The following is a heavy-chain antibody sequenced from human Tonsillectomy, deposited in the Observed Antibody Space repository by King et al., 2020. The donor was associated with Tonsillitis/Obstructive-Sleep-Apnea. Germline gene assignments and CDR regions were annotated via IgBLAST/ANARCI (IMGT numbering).Heavy chain of an antibody. Sequence: LQLQESGPGLVKPAETLSLMCTVSGGSISSSSYYWGWTRQPPGKGLEWIGSIYYSGSTYYNPSLKSRVTISVDTSKNQFSLKMSSVTAADTAVYYCARRYYDSSGCYDAFDIWGQGTMVTVSS. CDR3: ARRYYDSSGCYDAFDI. J-gene: IGHJ3*02. D-gene: IGHD3-22*01. CDR1: GGSISSSSYY. CDR2: IYYSGST. V-gene: IGHV4-39*01.